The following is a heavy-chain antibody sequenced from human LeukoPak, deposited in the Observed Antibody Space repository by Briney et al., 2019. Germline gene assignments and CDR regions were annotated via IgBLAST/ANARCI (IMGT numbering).Heavy chain of an antibody. CDR1: GYTFTSYG. D-gene: IGHD3-22*01. CDR3: ARGYDSSGYYKVWYFDL. J-gene: IGHJ2*01. V-gene: IGHV1-18*01. Sequence: GASVKVSCKASGYTFTSYGISWVRQAPGQGLEWMGWISAYNGNTNYAQKLQGGVTMTTDTSTSTAYMELRSLRSDDTAVYYCARGYDSSGYYKVWYFDLWGRGTLVTVSS. CDR2: ISAYNGNT.